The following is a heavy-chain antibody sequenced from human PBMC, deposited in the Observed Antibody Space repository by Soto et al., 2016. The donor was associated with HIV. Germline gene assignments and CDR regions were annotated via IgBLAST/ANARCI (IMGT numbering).Heavy chain of an antibody. V-gene: IGHV1-2*02. CDR3: AREPYTVPRGNVIRSHHFDF. Sequence: QVQLVQSGAEVKKPGASVKVSCKASGYTFTGYYMHWVRQAPGQGLEWMGWINPNSGGTNYAQKFQGRVTMTRDTSISTAYMHLRSLKIDDTAAYLCAREPYTVPRGNVIRSHHFDFWGQGTLITVSS. D-gene: IGHD3-10*01. CDR2: INPNSGGT. J-gene: IGHJ4*01. CDR1: GYTFTGYY.